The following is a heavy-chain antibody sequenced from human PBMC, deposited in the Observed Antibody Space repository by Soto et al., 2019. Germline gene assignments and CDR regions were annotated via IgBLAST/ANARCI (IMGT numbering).Heavy chain of an antibody. CDR1: GGTISSNT. CDR2: IIPIFGPA. D-gene: IGHD6-6*01. CDR3: AYSSSYYFDS. J-gene: IGHJ4*02. Sequence: GASVKVSCKASGGTISSNTISWVRRAPGQGLEWMGGIIPIFGPADYAQKFQGRVTITADESTSTAYMELSSLRSEDTAVYYCAYSSSYYFDSWGQGTLVTVSS. V-gene: IGHV1-69*13.